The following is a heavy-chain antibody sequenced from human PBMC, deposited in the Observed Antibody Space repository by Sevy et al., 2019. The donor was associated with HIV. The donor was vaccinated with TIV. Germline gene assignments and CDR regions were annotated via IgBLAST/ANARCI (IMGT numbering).Heavy chain of an antibody. V-gene: IGHV1-18*01. CDR2: ISAYNGNT. Sequence: ASVKVSRKASGYSFTSRGIDWVRQAPGQGLEWLGWISAYNGNTKYGQRLQDRVTMTTDTSASTAYMELRSLRSDDTAVYYCARAGALWFGESDYWGQGTLVTVSS. CDR3: ARAGALWFGESDY. J-gene: IGHJ4*02. CDR1: GYSFTSRG. D-gene: IGHD3-10*01.